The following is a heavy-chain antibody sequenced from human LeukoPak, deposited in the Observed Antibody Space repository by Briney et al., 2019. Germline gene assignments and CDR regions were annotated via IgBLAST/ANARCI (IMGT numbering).Heavy chain of an antibody. CDR2: ISSSGSSV. D-gene: IGHD3-10*01. J-gene: IGHJ4*02. Sequence: PGGSLRLSCAASGFTFSSYEMNWVRQAPGKGLEWVSYISSSGSSVYYADSVKGRFTISRDNSKNTLYLQMNSLRAEDTAVYYCARDKPTFTMPGDWGQGTLVTVSS. V-gene: IGHV3-48*03. CDR3: ARDKPTFTMPGD. CDR1: GFTFSSYE.